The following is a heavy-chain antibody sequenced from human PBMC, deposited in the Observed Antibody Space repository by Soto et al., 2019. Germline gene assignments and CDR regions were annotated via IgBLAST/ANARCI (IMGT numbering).Heavy chain of an antibody. CDR1: GFTFSSYG. CDR3: PSDPFEYSSSSVSFDY. D-gene: IGHD6-6*01. CDR2: IWYDGSNK. Sequence: GGSVRLSCAASGFTFSSYGMHWVRQAPGKGLEWVAVIWYDGSNKYYADSLKGRFTISRDNSKNTLYLQMNSLRAEDTAVYYSPSDPFEYSSSSVSFDYCGQGTMVTVPS. J-gene: IGHJ4*02. V-gene: IGHV3-33*01.